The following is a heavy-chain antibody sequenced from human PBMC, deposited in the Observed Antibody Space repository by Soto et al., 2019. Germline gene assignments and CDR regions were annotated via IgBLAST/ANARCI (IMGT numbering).Heavy chain of an antibody. CDR2: INHSGST. Sequence: SETLSLTCAVYGGSFSGYYWSWIRQPPGKWLEWIGEINHSGSTNYNPSLKSRVTISVDTSKNQFSLKLSSVTAADTAVYYCARALPWFGLDYWGQGTLVTVSS. D-gene: IGHD3-10*01. J-gene: IGHJ4*02. V-gene: IGHV4-34*01. CDR3: ARALPWFGLDY. CDR1: GGSFSGYY.